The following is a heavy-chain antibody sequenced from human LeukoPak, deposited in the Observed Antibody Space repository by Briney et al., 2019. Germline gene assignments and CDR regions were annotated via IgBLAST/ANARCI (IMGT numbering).Heavy chain of an antibody. J-gene: IGHJ3*02. CDR3: ARGAGSGYVRAAFDI. D-gene: IGHD5-12*01. V-gene: IGHV3-21*01. Sequence: GGSLRLSCAASGFTFSSYWMSWVRQAPGKGLEWVSSISSSSSYIYYADSVKGRFTISRDNAKNSLYLQMNSLRAEDTAVYYCARGAGSGYVRAAFDIWGQGTMVTVSS. CDR2: ISSSSSYI. CDR1: GFTFSSYW.